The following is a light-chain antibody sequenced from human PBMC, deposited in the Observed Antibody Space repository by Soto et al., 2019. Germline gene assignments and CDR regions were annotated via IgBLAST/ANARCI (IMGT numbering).Light chain of an antibody. J-gene: IGKJ2*01. V-gene: IGKV3-20*01. CDR3: QQYGTSLYT. Sequence: EIVLTQYPGTLSLSPGDRATLSCRASQSVTSNDLAWYQQKPGQAPSLLIYGASSRATGIPDRFSGSGSGTDFTLTSSRLGPEDFAVYYCQQYGTSLYTLGQGTKL. CDR1: QSVTSND. CDR2: GAS.